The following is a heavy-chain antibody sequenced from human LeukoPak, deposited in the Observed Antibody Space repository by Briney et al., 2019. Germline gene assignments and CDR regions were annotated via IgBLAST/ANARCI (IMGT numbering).Heavy chain of an antibody. D-gene: IGHD2-2*01. CDR3: ARADCSGSTCYLRRSWFDP. Sequence: GGSLRLSCAASGFRLSDYDMNWVRQAPGKGLQWVSSISTGSRYIYYAYSVKGRFTISRDDAKNSLYLQMDYLRAEDTAVYYCARADCSGSTCYLRRSWFDPWGQGTLVTVSS. CDR2: ISTGSRYI. V-gene: IGHV3-21*01. J-gene: IGHJ5*02. CDR1: GFRLSDYD.